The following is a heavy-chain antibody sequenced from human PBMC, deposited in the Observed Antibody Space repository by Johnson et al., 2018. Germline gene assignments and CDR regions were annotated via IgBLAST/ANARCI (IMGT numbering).Heavy chain of an antibody. CDR1: GFTFSSYA. V-gene: IGHV3-23*01. CDR2: ISGSGGSA. CDR3: AKVPYSSSSHPQH. D-gene: IGHD6-6*01. Sequence: VQLLESGGGLVQPGGSLRLSCAASGFTFSSYAMSWVRQAPGKGLAWVSAISGSGGSAYYADSVKGRFTISRDNSKNTPYLHMNSLRAEDTAVYYCAKVPYSSSSHPQHWGQGTLVTVSS. J-gene: IGHJ1*01.